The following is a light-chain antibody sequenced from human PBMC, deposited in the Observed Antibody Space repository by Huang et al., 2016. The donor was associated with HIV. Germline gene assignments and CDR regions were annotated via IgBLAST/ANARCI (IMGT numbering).Light chain of an antibody. Sequence: GDRVTITCRASQDIRNYLAWYQQKPGTAPKLLISAASTLQSGVPSRFSGSGSGTDFTLTIGSLQPEDVATYYCQKYNSAPYTFGQGTKLGIK. J-gene: IGKJ2*01. CDR1: QDIRNY. V-gene: IGKV1-27*01. CDR2: AAS. CDR3: QKYNSAPYT.